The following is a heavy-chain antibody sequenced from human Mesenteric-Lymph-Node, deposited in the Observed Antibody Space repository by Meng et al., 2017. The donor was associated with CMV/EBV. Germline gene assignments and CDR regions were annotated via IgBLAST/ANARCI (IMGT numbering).Heavy chain of an antibody. J-gene: IGHJ6*02. CDR2: ISASGSYK. CDR1: GGSISSYY. V-gene: IGHV3-21*04. Sequence: ETLSLTCTVSGGSISSYYWSWIRQPPGKGLEWVSSISASGSYKYYADSVKGRFTISRDNSMNTVFLQMNSLRAEDTAVYYCARDQRPPDYYYYYGMDVWGQGTTVTVSS. CDR3: ARDQRPPDYYYYYGMDV.